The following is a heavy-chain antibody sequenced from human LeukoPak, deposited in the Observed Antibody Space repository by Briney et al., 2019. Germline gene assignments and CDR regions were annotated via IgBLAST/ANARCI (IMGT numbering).Heavy chain of an antibody. V-gene: IGHV1-18*01. CDR1: GYTFTSYG. CDR3: ARMSGWTTVTHYYFDY. J-gene: IGHJ4*02. Sequence: ASVKVSCKASGYTFTSYGISWVRQTPGQGLEWMGWISAYNGNTNYAQKLQGRVTMTTDTSTSTAYMELRSLRSDDTAVYYCARMSGWTTVTHYYFDYWGQGTLVTVSS. CDR2: ISAYNGNT. D-gene: IGHD4-17*01.